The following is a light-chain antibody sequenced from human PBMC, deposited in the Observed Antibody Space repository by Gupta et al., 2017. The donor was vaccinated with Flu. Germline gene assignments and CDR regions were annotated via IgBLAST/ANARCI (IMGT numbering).Light chain of an antibody. V-gene: IGLV3-21*02. CDR1: NIGSKS. CDR3: QVWDSSSDHPKWV. Sequence: SYVLPQPPSVSVAPGQTARITCGGNNIGSKSVHWYQQKPGQAPVLVVYDDSDRPSGIPERFSGSNSGNTATLTISRVEAGDEADDYCQVWDSSSDHPKWVFGGGTKLTVL. CDR2: DDS. J-gene: IGLJ3*02.